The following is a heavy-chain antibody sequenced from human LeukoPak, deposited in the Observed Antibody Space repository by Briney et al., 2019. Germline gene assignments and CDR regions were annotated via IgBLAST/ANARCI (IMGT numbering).Heavy chain of an antibody. J-gene: IGHJ4*02. Sequence: SETLSLTCTVSGASISNYYWSWIRQPPGKGLECIGYVSYSGRTNHNPSLKSRVTISADTSKNQFSLKLTSVTAADTAVYYCAGHERGAENLDYWGQGTLVTVSS. V-gene: IGHV4-59*08. D-gene: IGHD1-1*01. CDR2: VSYSGRT. CDR3: AGHERGAENLDY. CDR1: GASISNYY.